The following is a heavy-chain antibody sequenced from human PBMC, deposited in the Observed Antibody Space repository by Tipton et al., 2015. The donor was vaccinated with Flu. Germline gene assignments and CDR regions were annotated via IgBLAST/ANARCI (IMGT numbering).Heavy chain of an antibody. V-gene: IGHV4-39*02. J-gene: IGHJ4*02. CDR3: ARDRGAAPGAYFLDY. D-gene: IGHD6-13*01. CDR2: IYPSGTT. Sequence: TLSLTCTVSSGSIRSTNYFCAWIRQPPGKRLELIGSIYPSGTTYYNPSLKSRVTISADTSKSQFSLMLRSVTAADTAVYYCARDRGAAPGAYFLDYWGQGALVTVSS. CDR1: SGSIRSTNYF.